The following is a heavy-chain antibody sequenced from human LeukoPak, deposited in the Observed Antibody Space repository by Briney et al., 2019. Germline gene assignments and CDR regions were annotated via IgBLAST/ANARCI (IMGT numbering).Heavy chain of an antibody. J-gene: IGHJ4*02. D-gene: IGHD6-13*01. Sequence: SETLSLTCTVSGGSISSYYWSWIRQPPGKGLEWIGYIYYGGSINYNPSLKSRVTISVDTSKNQFSLKLSSVTAADTAVYYCARTHSSSWLVTYYFDYWGQGTLVTVSS. CDR2: IYYGGSI. V-gene: IGHV4-59*01. CDR1: GGSISSYY. CDR3: ARTHSSSWLVTYYFDY.